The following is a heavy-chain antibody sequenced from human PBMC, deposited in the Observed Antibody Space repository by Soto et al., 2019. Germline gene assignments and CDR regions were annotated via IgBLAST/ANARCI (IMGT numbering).Heavy chain of an antibody. CDR3: ARELVVVINSNADYYGLDV. D-gene: IGHD2-15*01. V-gene: IGHV3-21*04. CDR2: ITSSSSYI. J-gene: IGHJ6*02. Sequence: GGSLRLSCSASGFSFSSYILNWVRQAPGKGLEWVSSITSSSSYIYYADSVRGRFTISRDNAKNTLYLQMDSLRAEDTAVYFCARELVVVINSNADYYGLDVWGQGTTVTVSS. CDR1: GFSFSSYI.